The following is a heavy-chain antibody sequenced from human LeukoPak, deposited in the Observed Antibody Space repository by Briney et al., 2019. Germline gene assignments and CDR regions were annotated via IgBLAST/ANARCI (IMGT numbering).Heavy chain of an antibody. CDR1: GGFISSSSYY. CDR2: IYYSGST. CDR3: ARALEKPYFDWSYYYYMDV. J-gene: IGHJ6*03. Sequence: SETLSLTCTVSGGFISSSSYYWGWIRQPPGKGLEWIGYIYYSGSTNYNPSLKSRVTISVDTSKNQFSLKLSSVTAADTAVYYCARALEKPYFDWSYYYYMDVWGKGTTVTISS. V-gene: IGHV4-61*05. D-gene: IGHD3-9*01.